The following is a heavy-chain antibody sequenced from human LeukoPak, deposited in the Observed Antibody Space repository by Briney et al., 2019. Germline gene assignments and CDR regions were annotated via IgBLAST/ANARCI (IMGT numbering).Heavy chain of an antibody. J-gene: IGHJ4*02. V-gene: IGHV3-30-3*01. CDR1: RFTFSSFA. CDR2: ISYDGSNK. CDR3: ARGRAGLDY. Sequence: PGGSLRLSCAASRFTFSSFAMSWVRQAPGKGLEWVAVISYDGSNKYYADSVKGRFTISRDNSKNTLYLQMNSLRAEDTAVYYCARGRAGLDYWGQGTLVTVSS.